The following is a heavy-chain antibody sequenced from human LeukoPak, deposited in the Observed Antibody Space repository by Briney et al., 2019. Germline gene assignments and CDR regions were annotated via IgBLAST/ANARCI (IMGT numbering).Heavy chain of an antibody. CDR1: GFTFSSYS. CDR2: ISSSSSYI. Sequence: PGGSLRLSCAASGFTFSSYSMNWVRQAPGKGLEWVSSISSSSSYIYYADSVKGRFTTSRDNAKNSLYLQMNSLRAEDTAVYYCARLKGSGSYSFDYWGQGTLVTVSS. J-gene: IGHJ4*02. V-gene: IGHV3-21*01. CDR3: ARLKGSGSYSFDY. D-gene: IGHD3-10*01.